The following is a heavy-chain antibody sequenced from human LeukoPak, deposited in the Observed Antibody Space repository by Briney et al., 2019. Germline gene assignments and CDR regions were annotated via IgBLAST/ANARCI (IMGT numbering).Heavy chain of an antibody. Sequence: PSETLSLTCTVSGGSISSYYWSWNRQPPGKGLEWNGYIYYSGSTHYNPSLKGRVTISVDPSKNQFSLKLRPVTAADTAVYYCARSGPLTTNYGSVTRAFDIWGQRTMVTVSS. V-gene: IGHV4-59*01. D-gene: IGHD3-10*01. CDR3: ARSGPLTTNYGSVTRAFDI. J-gene: IGHJ3*02. CDR2: IYYSGST. CDR1: GGSISSYY.